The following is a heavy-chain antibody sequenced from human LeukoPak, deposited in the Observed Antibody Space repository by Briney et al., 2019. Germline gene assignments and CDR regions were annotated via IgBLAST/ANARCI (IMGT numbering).Heavy chain of an antibody. V-gene: IGHV4-59*01. CDR2: IYYSGST. J-gene: IGHJ4*02. CDR3: ARARADITLDY. D-gene: IGHD3-10*01. Sequence: PSETLSLTCTVSGGSSSSYYWSWIRQPPGKGLEWIGYIYYSGSTNYNPSLKSRVTIPVDTSKYQFSLKLNSVTPADTAVYYCARARADITLDYWGQGTLVTVSS. CDR1: GGSSSSYY.